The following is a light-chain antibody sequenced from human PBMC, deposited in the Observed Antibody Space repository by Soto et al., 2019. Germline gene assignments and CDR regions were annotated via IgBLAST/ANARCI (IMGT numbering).Light chain of an antibody. CDR3: QKYNSAPWT. CDR2: DAS. J-gene: IGKJ1*01. V-gene: IGKV1-27*01. CDR1: HGISNS. Sequence: DIQMTQSPSSLSASVGDRVTITCRASHGISNSLAWYQRKPGKVPKLLIYDASTLQSGVPSRFSGRGSGTDFTLTISSLQPEDVATYYCQKYNSAPWTFGQGTKVEIK.